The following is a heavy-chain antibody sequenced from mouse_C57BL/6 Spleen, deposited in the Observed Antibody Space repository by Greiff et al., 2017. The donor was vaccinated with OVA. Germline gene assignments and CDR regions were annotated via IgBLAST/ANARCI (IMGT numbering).Heavy chain of an antibody. J-gene: IGHJ3*01. CDR1: GFPITSGYY. CDR3: AGDVDGYYGFAY. Sequence: QVQLVESGPGLVKPSQSLFLTCSITGFPITSGYYWIWIRQSPGKPLEWLGYITHSGEPFYNPSLQSPFSITREPSKNQFFLQLNSVTTEDTAMYYCAGDVDGYYGFAYWGQGTLVTVSA. V-gene: IGHV12-3*01. D-gene: IGHD2-3*01. CDR2: ITHSGEP.